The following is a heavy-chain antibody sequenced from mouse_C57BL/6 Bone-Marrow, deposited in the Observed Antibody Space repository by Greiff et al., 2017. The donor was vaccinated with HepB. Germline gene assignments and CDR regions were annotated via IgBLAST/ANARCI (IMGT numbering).Heavy chain of an antibody. Sequence: QVQLKESGAELARPGASVKLSCKASGYTFTSYGISWVKQRTGQGLEWIGEIYPRSGNTYYNEKFKGKATLTADKSSSTAYMELRSLTSEDSAVYFCARWRLRRWFAYWGQGTLVTVSA. CDR1: GYTFTSYG. D-gene: IGHD2-4*01. V-gene: IGHV1-81*01. CDR3: ARWRLRRWFAY. J-gene: IGHJ3*01. CDR2: IYPRSGNT.